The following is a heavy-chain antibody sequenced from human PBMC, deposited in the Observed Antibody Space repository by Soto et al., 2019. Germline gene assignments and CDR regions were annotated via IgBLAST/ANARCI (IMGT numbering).Heavy chain of an antibody. CDR3: ARGPFGYSSSWLNWFDP. Sequence: PSETLSLTCAVSGGSISSGGYSWSWIRQPPGKGLEWIGYIYHSGSTYYNPSLKSRVTISVDRSENQFSLKLSSVTAADTAVYYCARGPFGYSSSWLNWFDPWGQGTLVTVSS. D-gene: IGHD6-13*01. CDR1: GGSISSGGYS. CDR2: IYHSGST. J-gene: IGHJ5*02. V-gene: IGHV4-30-2*01.